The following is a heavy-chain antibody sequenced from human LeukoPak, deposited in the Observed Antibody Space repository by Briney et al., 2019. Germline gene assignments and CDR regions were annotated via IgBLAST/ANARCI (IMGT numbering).Heavy chain of an antibody. V-gene: IGHV1-18*01. CDR1: GYTFTSYG. CDR3: ARDRIAVAGTYDAFDI. CDR2: ISAYNGNT. Sequence: ASVKVSCKASGYTFTSYGISWVRQAPGQGLERMGWISAYNGNTNYAQKLQGRVTMTTDTSTSTAYMELRSLRSDDTAAYYCARDRIAVAGTYDAFDIWGQGTMVTVSS. J-gene: IGHJ3*02. D-gene: IGHD6-19*01.